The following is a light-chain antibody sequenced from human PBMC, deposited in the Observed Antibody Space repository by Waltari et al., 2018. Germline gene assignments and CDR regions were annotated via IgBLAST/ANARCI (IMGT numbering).Light chain of an antibody. J-gene: IGLJ3*02. CDR3: QTWGTGIWV. Sequence: QLVLTQSPSASASLGASVKLTCTLSSGHSSYAIAWHQQQPEKGPQYLMKLNSDGSHSKGAGIPGRFSGSSSGAGRYLTISSRQSEDEADYYCQTWGTGIWVFGGGTKLTVL. V-gene: IGLV4-69*01. CDR2: LNSDGSH. CDR1: SGHSSYA.